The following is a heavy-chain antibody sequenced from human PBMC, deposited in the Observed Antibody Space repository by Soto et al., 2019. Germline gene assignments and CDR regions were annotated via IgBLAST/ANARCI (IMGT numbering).Heavy chain of an antibody. D-gene: IGHD2-15*01. Sequence: PGGSLRLSCAASGFTFSNYAMHWVRQAPGKGLEWVAFISYDGSNTFYADSVRGRFTISRDNSKNTLYLQTNSLRAEDTAVYYCAREGGNAGSSCPDYWGRGTQVTVSS. CDR2: ISYDGSNT. V-gene: IGHV3-30-3*01. J-gene: IGHJ4*02. CDR3: AREGGNAGSSCPDY. CDR1: GFTFSNYA.